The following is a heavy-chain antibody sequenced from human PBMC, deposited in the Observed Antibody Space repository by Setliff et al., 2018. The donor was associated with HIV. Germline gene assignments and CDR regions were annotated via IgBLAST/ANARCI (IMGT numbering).Heavy chain of an antibody. D-gene: IGHD6-19*01. CDR3: AKDGGVAVAAFDY. Sequence: GGSLRLSCAASGFTFSNYGMHWVRQAPGKGLEWVAFIRYDGSNDYYADSVKDRFTVSRDNSKNTLYLQMNSLRPEDTSVYYCAKDGGVAVAAFDYWGQGNRVTVSS. CDR1: GFTFSNYG. CDR2: IRYDGSND. V-gene: IGHV3-30*02. J-gene: IGHJ4*02.